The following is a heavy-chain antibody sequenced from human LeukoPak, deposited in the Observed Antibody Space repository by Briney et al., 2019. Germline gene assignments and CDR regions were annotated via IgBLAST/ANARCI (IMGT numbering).Heavy chain of an antibody. CDR2: INPNSAGT. D-gene: IGHD2-15*01. Sequence: ASVKVSCKASGYTFTDYYMHWVRQAPGQGLEWMGRINPNSAGTNYAQKFQGRVTMTRDASISTAYMELSRLRSDDTAVYYCATAESPTPSYYYMDVWGKETTVTVSS. J-gene: IGHJ6*03. V-gene: IGHV1-2*06. CDR3: ATAESPTPSYYYMDV. CDR1: GYTFTDYY.